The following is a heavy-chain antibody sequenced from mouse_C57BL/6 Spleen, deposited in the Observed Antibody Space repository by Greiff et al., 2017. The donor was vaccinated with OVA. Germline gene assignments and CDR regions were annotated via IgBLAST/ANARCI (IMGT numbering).Heavy chain of an antibody. V-gene: IGHV1-42*01. Sequence: VHVKQSGPELVKPGASVKISCKASGYSFTGYYMNWVKQSPEKSLEWIGEINPSTGGTTYNQKFKAKATLTVDKSSSTAYMQLKSLTSEDSAVYYCARGGGYYEGWYFDVWGTGTTVTVSS. CDR3: ARGGGYYEGWYFDV. D-gene: IGHD2-3*01. J-gene: IGHJ1*03. CDR2: INPSTGGT. CDR1: GYSFTGYY.